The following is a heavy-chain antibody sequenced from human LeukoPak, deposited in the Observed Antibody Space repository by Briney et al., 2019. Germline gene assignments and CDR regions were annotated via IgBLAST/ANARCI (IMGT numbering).Heavy chain of an antibody. D-gene: IGHD3-16*01. Sequence: GRSLRLSCAASGFTFSSYGMHWVRQAPGKGLEWVAVISYDGSNKYYADSVKGRFTISRGNSKNTLYLQMNSLRAEDTAVYYCAKGGSYYDYWGQGTLVTVSS. CDR3: AKGGSYYDY. V-gene: IGHV3-30*18. CDR1: GFTFSSYG. J-gene: IGHJ4*02. CDR2: ISYDGSNK.